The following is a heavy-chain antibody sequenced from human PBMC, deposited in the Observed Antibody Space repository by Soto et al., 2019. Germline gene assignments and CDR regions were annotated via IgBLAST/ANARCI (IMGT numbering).Heavy chain of an antibody. V-gene: IGHV1-58*01. D-gene: IGHD2-8*01. J-gene: IGHJ4*02. Sequence: SVKVSCKASGFTFTSSAFQWVRQARGQRLERIGWIAVGSGYTNYAQRFQDRVTLTRDMSTATTYMELSRLTSEDTAIYYCAADATAWQQMVPSDYWGQGTLVTVSS. CDR3: AADATAWQQMVPSDY. CDR2: IAVGSGYT. CDR1: GFTFTSSA.